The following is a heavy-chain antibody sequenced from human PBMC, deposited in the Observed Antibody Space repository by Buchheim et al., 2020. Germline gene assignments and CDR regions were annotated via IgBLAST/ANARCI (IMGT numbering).Heavy chain of an antibody. V-gene: IGHV3-23*01. Sequence: EVQLLESGGGLVQPGGSLRPSCAASGFTFSNYAMSWVRQAPGKGLEWVSTIGGSGTSIYYADSVKGRFTISRDNSKNMLYLQMNSLRAEDTALYYCAKDLRTLEMASIFDSWGQGTL. D-gene: IGHD5-24*01. CDR2: IGGSGTSI. CDR1: GFTFSNYA. J-gene: IGHJ4*02. CDR3: AKDLRTLEMASIFDS.